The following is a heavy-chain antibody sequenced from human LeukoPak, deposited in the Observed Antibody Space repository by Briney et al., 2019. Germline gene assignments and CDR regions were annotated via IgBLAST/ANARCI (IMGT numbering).Heavy chain of an antibody. V-gene: IGHV1-18*01. Sequence: GASVTVSFKASGYTFTNYGISWLRQAPGQGLEGLGWISAYNGNTNYAQKPQGRVTMTTDTSTSTAYMELRSLRSDDTAVYYCARGDFWSGYHYYGMDVWGQGTTVTVSS. CDR3: ARGDFWSGYHYYGMDV. CDR2: ISAYNGNT. J-gene: IGHJ6*02. CDR1: GYTFTNYG. D-gene: IGHD3-3*01.